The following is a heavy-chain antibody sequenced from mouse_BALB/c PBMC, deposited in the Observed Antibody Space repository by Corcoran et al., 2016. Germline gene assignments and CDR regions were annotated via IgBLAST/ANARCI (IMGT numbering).Heavy chain of an antibody. V-gene: IGHV1-18*01. Sequence: EVQLQQSGPELVKPGASVKISCKTSGYTFTEYTMHWVKQSYGQSLEWIGGINPNNDGTSYNQKVKGKTTLPVDKSSSTAYMELRSLTSEDSVGYYGARCGNYSMDYWGQGTAVAVSS. J-gene: IGHJ4*01. CDR3: ARCGNYSMDY. CDR1: GYTFTEYT. CDR2: INPNNDGT. D-gene: IGHD1-1*02.